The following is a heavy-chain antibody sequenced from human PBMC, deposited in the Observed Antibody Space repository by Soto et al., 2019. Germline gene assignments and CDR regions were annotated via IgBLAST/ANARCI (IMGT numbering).Heavy chain of an antibody. D-gene: IGHD5-12*01. CDR1: GGSISSGDYY. CDR3: ARARLEMATINWLDP. CDR2: IYYSGNS. Sequence: SETLSLTCTVSGGSISSGDYYWSWIRQTPGKGLEWIGYIYYSGNSYYNPSLKSRVTISVDTSKNQFSLRLSSVTAADTAVYYCARARLEMATINWLDPWGQGTLVTVSS. J-gene: IGHJ5*02. V-gene: IGHV4-30-4*01.